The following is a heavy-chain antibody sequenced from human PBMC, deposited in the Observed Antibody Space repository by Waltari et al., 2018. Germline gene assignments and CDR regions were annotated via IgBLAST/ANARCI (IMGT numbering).Heavy chain of an antibody. CDR1: GGSISSGSYY. V-gene: IGHV4-61*09. J-gene: IGHJ5*02. Sequence: QVQLQESGPGLVKPSQTLSLTCTVSGGSISSGSYYWSWIRQPAGKGLEWIGYIYTSGSTNYNPSLKSRVTISVDTSKNQFSLKLSSVTAADTAVYYCARGIPMVQGVRYNWFDPWGQGTLVTVSS. CDR3: ARGIPMVQGVRYNWFDP. CDR2: IYTSGST. D-gene: IGHD3-10*01.